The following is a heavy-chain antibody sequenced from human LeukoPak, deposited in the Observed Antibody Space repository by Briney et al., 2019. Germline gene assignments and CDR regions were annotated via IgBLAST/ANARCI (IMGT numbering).Heavy chain of an antibody. J-gene: IGHJ4*02. Sequence: SETLSLTCTVSGGSISSGGYYWSWIRQHPGKGLEWIGYIYYSGSTYYNPSLKSRVTISVDTSKNQFSLKLSSATAADTAVYYCARSDNWKLSVDYWGQGTLVTVSS. CDR1: GGSISSGGYY. D-gene: IGHD1-20*01. CDR2: IYYSGST. CDR3: ARSDNWKLSVDY. V-gene: IGHV4-31*03.